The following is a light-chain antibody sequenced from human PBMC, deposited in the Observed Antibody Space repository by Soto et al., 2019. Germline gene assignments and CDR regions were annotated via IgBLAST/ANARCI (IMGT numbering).Light chain of an antibody. CDR3: CLYGGMV. CDR1: SSDVAIYNL. V-gene: IGLV2-23*01. CDR2: EGS. Sequence: QSALTQPASVSGSPGQSITISCTGTSSDVAIYNLVSWYQQHPGKAPKLMIYEGSKRPSGVSNRFSGSKSGNTASLTISGLQADDEADYYCCLYGGMVFGGGTKLTVL. J-gene: IGLJ2*01.